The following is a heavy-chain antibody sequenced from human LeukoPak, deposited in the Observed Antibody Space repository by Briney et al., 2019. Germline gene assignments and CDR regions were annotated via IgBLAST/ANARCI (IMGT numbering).Heavy chain of an antibody. J-gene: IGHJ4*02. D-gene: IGHD3-10*01. Sequence: GGSLRLSCAASGFTFDDYAMHWVRQAPGKGLEWVLGIIWNSGSIGYADSVKGRFTISRDNAKNSLYLQMNSLRAEDTALYYCAKDRASDYYGSGSYIDYWGQGTLVTVSS. CDR2: IIWNSGSI. CDR3: AKDRASDYYGSGSYIDY. V-gene: IGHV3-9*01. CDR1: GFTFDDYA.